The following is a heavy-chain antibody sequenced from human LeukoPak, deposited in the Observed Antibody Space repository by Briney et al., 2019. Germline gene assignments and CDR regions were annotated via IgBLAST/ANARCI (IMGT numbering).Heavy chain of an antibody. V-gene: IGHV4-4*09. D-gene: IGHD2-2*01. J-gene: IGHJ3*02. CDR1: GGSISSYY. Sequence: SETLSLTCTVSGGSISSYYWSWIRQPPGKGLEWIGYIYTSGSTNYNPSLKSRVTISVDTSKNQFSLKLSSVTAADTAVYYCARHHCSSTSCYPHDAFDIWGQGTMVTVSS. CDR2: IYTSGST. CDR3: ARHHCSSTSCYPHDAFDI.